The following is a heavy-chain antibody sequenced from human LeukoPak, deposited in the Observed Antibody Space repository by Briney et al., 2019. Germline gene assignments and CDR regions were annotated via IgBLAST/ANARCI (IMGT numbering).Heavy chain of an antibody. J-gene: IGHJ5*02. D-gene: IGHD6-13*01. CDR1: GGSISSGFYY. Sequence: SETLSLTCTVSGGSISSGFYYWRWIRQPPGKGLEWIGYIYYSGSTNYNPSLKSRVTISVDTSKNQFSLQLNSVTPEDTAVYYCARDLAAAGAAGINSFDPWGQGTLVTVS. CDR3: ARDLAAAGAAGINSFDP. V-gene: IGHV4-61*01. CDR2: IYYSGST.